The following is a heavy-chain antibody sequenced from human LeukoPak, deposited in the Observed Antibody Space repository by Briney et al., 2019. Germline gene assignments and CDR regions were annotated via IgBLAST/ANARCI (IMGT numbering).Heavy chain of an antibody. CDR2: IYHSGST. CDR1: GYSISSGYY. D-gene: IGHD3-10*01. Sequence: SETLSLTCAVSGYSISSGYYWGWIRQPPGKGLEWIGSIYHSGSTYYNPSLKSRVTISVDTSKNQFSLKLSSVTAADTAVYYCARDGYYGSGSYYAFYYYYYMDVWGKGTTVTVSS. CDR3: ARDGYYGSGSYYAFYYYYYMDV. J-gene: IGHJ6*03. V-gene: IGHV4-38-2*02.